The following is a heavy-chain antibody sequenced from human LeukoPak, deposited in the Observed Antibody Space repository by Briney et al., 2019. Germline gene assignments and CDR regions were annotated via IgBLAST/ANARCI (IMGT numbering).Heavy chain of an antibody. Sequence: QAPGQGLEWMGWINPNSGGTNYAQKFQGWVTMTRDTSISTAYMELSRLRSDDTAVYYCALKGRYSYGHGYWGQGTLVTVSS. D-gene: IGHD5-18*01. CDR3: ALKGRYSYGHGY. J-gene: IGHJ4*02. V-gene: IGHV1-2*04. CDR2: INPNSGGT.